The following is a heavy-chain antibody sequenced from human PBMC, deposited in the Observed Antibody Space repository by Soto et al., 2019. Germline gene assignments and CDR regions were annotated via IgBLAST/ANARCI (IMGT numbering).Heavy chain of an antibody. CDR2: IFPTGNT. Sequence: ETLSLTCTVSSGSLSNYYWSWIRQPAGKGLEWIGRIFPTGNTDYNPSLRSRVTMSVDTSKNQFSLKLNSVTAADTAVYYCARGSLGPDYWGPGTLVTVSS. V-gene: IGHV4-4*07. J-gene: IGHJ4*02. CDR1: SGSLSNYY. D-gene: IGHD1-26*01. CDR3: ARGSLGPDY.